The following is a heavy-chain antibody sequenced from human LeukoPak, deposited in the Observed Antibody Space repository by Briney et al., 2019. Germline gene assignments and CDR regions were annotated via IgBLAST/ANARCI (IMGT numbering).Heavy chain of an antibody. CDR1: GFTFSDYY. V-gene: IGHV3-11*01. D-gene: IGHD4-17*01. CDR3: ARPPTTVTTFFWDY. J-gene: IGHJ4*02. Sequence: GGSLRLSCAASGFTFSDYYMSWIRQAPGKGLEWVSYISSSGSTIYYADSVKGRFTISRDNAKNSLYLQMNSLRAEDTAVYYCARPPTTVTTFFWDYWGQGTLVTVSS. CDR2: ISSSGSTI.